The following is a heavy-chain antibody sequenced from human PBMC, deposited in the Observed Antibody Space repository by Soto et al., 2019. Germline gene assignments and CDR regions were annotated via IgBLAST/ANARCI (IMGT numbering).Heavy chain of an antibody. V-gene: IGHV4-39*01. CDR1: GDSVTISDYY. CDR3: AAHDSGGYYAEY. J-gene: IGHJ4*02. CDR2: IHYSGST. D-gene: IGHD3-22*01. Sequence: QLQLQESGPGLVKPSETLSLTCTVYGDSVTISDYYWGWIRQPPGKGLEWIGSIHYSGSTYYNPSLKRRVTISGDTSKKQFSLKLTSVTAADAAVYYCAAHDSGGYYAEYWGQGTLVTVSA.